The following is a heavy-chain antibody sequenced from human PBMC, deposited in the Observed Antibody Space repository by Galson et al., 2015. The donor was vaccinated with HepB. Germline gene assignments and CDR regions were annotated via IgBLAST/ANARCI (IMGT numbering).Heavy chain of an antibody. CDR1: GGSISSSSYY. V-gene: IGHV4-39*07. Sequence: SETLSLTCTVSGGSISSSSYYWGWIRQPPGKGLEWIGSIYYSGSTYYNPSLKSRVTISVDTSKNQFSLKLSSVTAADTAVYYCARDPSPTRRGLAYWGQGTLVTVSS. D-gene: IGHD3-22*01. CDR3: ARDPSPTRRGLAY. J-gene: IGHJ4*02. CDR2: IYYSGST.